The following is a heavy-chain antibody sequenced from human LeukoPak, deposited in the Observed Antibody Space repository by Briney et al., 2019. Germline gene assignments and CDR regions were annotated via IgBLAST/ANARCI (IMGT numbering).Heavy chain of an antibody. CDR1: GFTFSSYA. J-gene: IGHJ5*02. CDR3: AKTKYYYDSSGSGNWFDP. D-gene: IGHD3-22*01. Sequence: GGSLRLSCAASGFTFSSYAMHWVRQAPGKGLEWVAVISYDGSNKYYADSVKGRFTISRDNSKNMLYLQMNSLRAEDTAVYHCAKTKYYYDSSGSGNWFDPWGQGTLVTVSS. V-gene: IGHV3-30*01. CDR2: ISYDGSNK.